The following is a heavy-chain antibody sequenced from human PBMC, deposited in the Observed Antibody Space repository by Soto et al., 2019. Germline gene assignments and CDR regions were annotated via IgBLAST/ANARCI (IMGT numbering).Heavy chain of an antibody. J-gene: IGHJ6*02. CDR1: GFTFSSYG. Sequence: QVQLVESGGGVVQPGRSLRLSCAASGFTFSSYGMHWVRQAPGKGLEWVAVISYDGSNKYYADSVKGRFTISRDNSKNTLYLQMNSLRAEDTAVYYCAKTRGSISDYGMDVWGQGTTVTVSS. D-gene: IGHD1-26*01. CDR2: ISYDGSNK. CDR3: AKTRGSISDYGMDV. V-gene: IGHV3-30*18.